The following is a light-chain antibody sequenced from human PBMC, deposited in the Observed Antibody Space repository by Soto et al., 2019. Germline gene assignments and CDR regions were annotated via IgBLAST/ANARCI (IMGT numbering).Light chain of an antibody. Sequence: EKGSTQAPAPLALSPVERATPSRTASQSVGNYVAWYQQKPGQAPRLLIYGASSRATGIPDRFSGSGSGTDFTLTISRLEPEDFAVYYCQQYGSSPPTFGQGTRLEIK. V-gene: IGKV3-20*01. CDR3: QQYGSSPPT. J-gene: IGKJ5*01. CDR1: QSVGNY. CDR2: GAS.